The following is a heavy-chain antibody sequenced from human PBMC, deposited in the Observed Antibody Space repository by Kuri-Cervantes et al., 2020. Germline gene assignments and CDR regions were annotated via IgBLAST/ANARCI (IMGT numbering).Heavy chain of an antibody. J-gene: IGHJ5*02. CDR1: GGTFSSYA. CDR2: IIPIFGTA. Sequence: SVKVSCKASGGTFSSYAISWVRQAPGQGLEWMGGIIPIFGTANYAQKFQGRVTITTDESTNTAYMELSSLRSEDTAVYYCARDKNIAAAGMNWFDPWGQGTLVTVSS. CDR3: ARDKNIAAAGMNWFDP. V-gene: IGHV1-69*05. D-gene: IGHD6-13*01.